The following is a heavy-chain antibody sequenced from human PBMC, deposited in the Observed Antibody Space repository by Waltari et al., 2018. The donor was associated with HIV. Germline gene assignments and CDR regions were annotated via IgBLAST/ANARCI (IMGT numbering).Heavy chain of an antibody. V-gene: IGHV1-18*01. J-gene: IGHJ3*02. CDR1: GYSFTRYG. CDR2: ISVYNDNT. CDR3: ARAPMTTVTSRGFDI. Sequence: QVQLVQSGAEVKKPGASLKVSCKASGYSFTRYGSRWVRQAPGQGLEWIGWISVYNDNTKYAQKIQDRLNMTTDSPTSTAYMELRSLRSDDTAVYYCARAPMTTVTSRGFDIWGQGTMVIVSS. D-gene: IGHD4-17*01.